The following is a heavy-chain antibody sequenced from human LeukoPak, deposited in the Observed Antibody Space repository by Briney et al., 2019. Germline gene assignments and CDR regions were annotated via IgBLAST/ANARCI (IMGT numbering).Heavy chain of an antibody. CDR2: ISSSSSTI. D-gene: IGHD4-11*01. Sequence: GGSLRLSCAASGFTFSSYSMNWVRQAPGKGLEWVSYISSSSSTIYYADSVKGRFTISRDNAKNSLYLQMNSLTAEDTALYYCAIIDTLNGAVTTPAPFDYWGQGTQVTVSS. V-gene: IGHV3-48*01. CDR1: GFTFSSYS. J-gene: IGHJ4*02. CDR3: AIIDTLNGAVTTPAPFDY.